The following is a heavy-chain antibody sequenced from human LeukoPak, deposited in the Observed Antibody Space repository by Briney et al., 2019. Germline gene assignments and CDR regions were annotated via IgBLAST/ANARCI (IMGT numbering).Heavy chain of an antibody. J-gene: IGHJ4*02. V-gene: IGHV1-46*01. CDR1: GGTFSSYA. CDR2: INPSGGST. Sequence: ASVKVSCKASGGTFSSYAISWVRQAPGQGLEWMGIINPSGGSTSYAQKFQGRVTMTRDTSTSTVYMELSSLRSEDTAVYYCARGSWLGVDYWGQGTLVTVSS. D-gene: IGHD6-19*01. CDR3: ARGSWLGVDY.